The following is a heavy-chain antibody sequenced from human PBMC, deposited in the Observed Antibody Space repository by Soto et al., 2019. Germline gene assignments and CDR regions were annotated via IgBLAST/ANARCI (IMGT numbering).Heavy chain of an antibody. J-gene: IGHJ5*02. D-gene: IGHD3-22*01. V-gene: IGHV1-69*02. CDR2: IIPILGIA. CDR1: GGTFSSYT. CDR3: ATYYYDSSGYYSDWFDP. Sequence: SVKVSCKASGGTFSSYTISWVRQAPGQGLEWMGRIIPILGIANYAQKFQGRVTITADKSTSTAYMELSSLRSEDTAVYYCATYYYDSSGYYSDWFDPWGQGTLVTVSS.